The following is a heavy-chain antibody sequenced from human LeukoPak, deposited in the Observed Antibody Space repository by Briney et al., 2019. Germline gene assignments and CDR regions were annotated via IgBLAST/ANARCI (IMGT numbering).Heavy chain of an antibody. CDR2: IRPEGTTT. CDR1: GFTFSTYW. V-gene: IGHV3-74*03. CDR3: ARDLDWILFDY. J-gene: IGHJ4*02. D-gene: IGHD3-9*01. Sequence: GGSLRLSCAASGFTFSTYWMHWVRQAPGKGLVWVARIRPEGTTTAYADSVKGRFTISRDNAKNTLFLQMNSLSAENTAVYYCARDLDWILFDYWGQGTLVTVSS.